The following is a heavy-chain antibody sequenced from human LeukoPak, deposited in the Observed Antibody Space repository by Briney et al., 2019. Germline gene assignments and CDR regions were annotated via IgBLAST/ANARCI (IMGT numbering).Heavy chain of an antibody. Sequence: PGGSLTPSCAASSFTVSKYGMHWVRQPPGRGREWVAVVSYAGSTTSYAGSVKGRFTISRDNSKNTLYLQMNSLRAEDAAVYYCAKEPIPMAGGYYFDYWGQGTLVTVSS. V-gene: IGHV3-30*18. CDR1: SFTVSKYG. CDR3: AKEPIPMAGGYYFDY. CDR2: VSYAGSTT. J-gene: IGHJ4*02. D-gene: IGHD6-19*01.